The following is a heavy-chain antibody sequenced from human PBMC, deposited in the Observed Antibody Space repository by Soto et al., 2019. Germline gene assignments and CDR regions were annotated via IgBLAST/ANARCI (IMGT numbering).Heavy chain of an antibody. CDR2: IIPIFGTA. CDR3: ARGSALSELPYYYYGMDV. J-gene: IGHJ6*02. D-gene: IGHD1-7*01. CDR1: GGTFSSYA. V-gene: IGHV1-69*13. Sequence: SVKVSCKASGGTFSSYAISWVRQAPGQGLEWMGGIIPIFGTANYAQKFQGRVTITADESTSTAYMELSSLRSGDTAVYYCARGSALSELPYYYYGMDVWGQGTTVTVSS.